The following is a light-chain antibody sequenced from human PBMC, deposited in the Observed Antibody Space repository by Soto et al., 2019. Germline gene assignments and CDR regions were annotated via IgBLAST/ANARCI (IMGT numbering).Light chain of an antibody. CDR1: QSVSSN. CDR3: QEYNNWPMYT. V-gene: IGKV3-15*01. J-gene: IGKJ2*01. CDR2: RAS. Sequence: EIVMTQSPATLSVSPGERATLSCRASQSVSSNLAWYQQKPGQAPRLLIYRASTRATGIPARFSGSGSGTEFTLTISSLQSEDFAVYYCQEYNNWPMYTFGQGTQPEIK.